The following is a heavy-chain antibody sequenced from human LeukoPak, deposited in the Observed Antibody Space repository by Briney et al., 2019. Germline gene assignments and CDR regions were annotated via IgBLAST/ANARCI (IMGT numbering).Heavy chain of an antibody. CDR2: VNTNTGNP. D-gene: IGHD3-22*01. J-gene: IGHJ4*02. Sequence: ASVKVSCETSGYTFTNYPINWVRQAPGQGLEWMGWVNTNTGNPTYAQGLTGRFVFSSDTSVSTAYLQISSLKPEDTAVYYCVSSDDTSGYFLYWGQGTLVTVSS. CDR1: GYTFTNYP. V-gene: IGHV7-4-1*02. CDR3: VSSDDTSGYFLY.